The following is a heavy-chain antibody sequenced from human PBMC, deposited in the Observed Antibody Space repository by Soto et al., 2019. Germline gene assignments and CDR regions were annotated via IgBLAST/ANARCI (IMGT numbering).Heavy chain of an antibody. CDR3: ARERHVISPSDDFDL. CDR2: MNPNSGGS. J-gene: IGHJ3*01. Sequence: QVHLVQSGAEVKKPGASVKVSCMASGYNFIAQNIHWVRQAPGLGLEWMGKMNPNSGGSDYAQEVQGRVNVTRDTSISTVYMEFNSLNADDTAVYYGARERHVISPSDDFDLWGQGTMVIVSS. CDR1: GYNFIAQN. D-gene: IGHD2-21*01. V-gene: IGHV1-2*02.